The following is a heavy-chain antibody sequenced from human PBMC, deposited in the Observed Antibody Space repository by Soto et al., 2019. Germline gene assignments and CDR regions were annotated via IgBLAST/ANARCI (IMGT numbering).Heavy chain of an antibody. J-gene: IGHJ4*02. V-gene: IGHV3-11*04. CDR3: ARVPEAGRPLFDY. CDR1: GFTFSDYY. D-gene: IGHD6-6*01. CDR2: ISYSGNTI. Sequence: GGSLRLSCAASGFTFSDYYMSWIRQAPGKGLEWVSYISYSGNTIYYGDSVKGRFTISRDNSKNTLYLQLNSLRAEDTAVYYCARVPEAGRPLFDYWGQGALVPSPQ.